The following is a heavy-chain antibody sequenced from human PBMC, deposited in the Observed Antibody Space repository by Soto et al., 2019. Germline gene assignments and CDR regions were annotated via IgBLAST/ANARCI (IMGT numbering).Heavy chain of an antibody. V-gene: IGHV4-34*01. CDR2: ISHSGTT. Sequence: QVLLQQWGSGLLKPSETLSLTCAVSGGSFNDFYWTWVRQPPGEGLEWIGEISHSGTTNSNPSLDRRVTISVDTSKNQFSLKLTSVTAADTAVYFCARGRITQADYGMYVRGTGTKVTVSS. CDR3: ARGRITQADYGMYV. J-gene: IGHJ6*04. CDR1: GGSFNDFY.